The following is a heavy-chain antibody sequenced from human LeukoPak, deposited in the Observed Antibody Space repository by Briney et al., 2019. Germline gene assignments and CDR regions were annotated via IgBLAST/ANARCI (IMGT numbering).Heavy chain of an antibody. CDR2: TWYDGSYK. CDR1: GFTFSTYG. V-gene: IGHV3-33*01. J-gene: IGHJ4*02. CDR3: AGKTATQNFDS. Sequence: GGSLRLSCAASGFTFSTYGMHWVRQAPGKRLEWVAVTWYDGSYKYYGDSVKGRFTISRDSSKNTLYLQMNSLRAEDTALYYCAGKTATQNFDSWGQGTLVTVSS. D-gene: IGHD2-21*02.